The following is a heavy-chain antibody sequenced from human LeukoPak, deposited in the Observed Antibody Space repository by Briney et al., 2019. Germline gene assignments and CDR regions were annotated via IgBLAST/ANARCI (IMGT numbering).Heavy chain of an antibody. V-gene: IGHV4-38-2*02. CDR2: INHSGST. CDR3: ARLRSLVRGFGYYYYYMDV. CDR1: GYSISSGYY. D-gene: IGHD6-13*01. J-gene: IGHJ6*03. Sequence: SETLSLTCTVSGYSISSGYYWGWIRQPPGKGLEWIGEINHSGSTNYNPSLKSRVTISVDTSKNQFSLKLSSVTAADTAVYYCARLRSLVRGFGYYYYYMDVWGKGTTVTVSS.